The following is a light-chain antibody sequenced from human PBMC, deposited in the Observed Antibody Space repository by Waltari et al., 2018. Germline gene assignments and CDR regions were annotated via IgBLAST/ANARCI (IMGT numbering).Light chain of an antibody. CDR1: SSDIGASYF. Sequence: QSALTQPASVSGSPGQSITLSCTGTSSDIGASYFVSWYQQHPGKAPKLIIFGVNKWPSGISDRFSVSKSGNTASLTISRLQTGDEADYFCSAYTYSSPFAWAFGGGTKVTVL. CDR2: GVN. CDR3: SAYTYSSPFAWA. V-gene: IGLV2-14*03. J-gene: IGLJ3*02.